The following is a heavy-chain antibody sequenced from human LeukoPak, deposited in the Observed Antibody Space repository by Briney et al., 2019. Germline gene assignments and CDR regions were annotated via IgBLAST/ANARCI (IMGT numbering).Heavy chain of an antibody. CDR1: GFTFSSYG. Sequence: PGGSLRLSCAASGFTFSSYGMSWVRQAPGKGLEWVSGISPNGVITYYADSVKGRLTISRDNSKGTVSLQMNSLRPEDTAVYYCAKDDAWLQYGDWGRGTLVTVSS. CDR3: AKDDAWLQYGD. V-gene: IGHV3-23*01. J-gene: IGHJ4*02. CDR2: ISPNGVIT. D-gene: IGHD5-24*01.